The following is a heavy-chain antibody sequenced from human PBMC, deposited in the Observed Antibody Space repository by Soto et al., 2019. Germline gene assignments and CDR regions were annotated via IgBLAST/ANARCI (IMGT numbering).Heavy chain of an antibody. Sequence: SETLSLTCAVSGGSISGTTYSWSWIRQPPGKGLEWIGYISDSGNTYYNPSLKSQFSISVDRSKNQFSLKLSSVTAADTAVYYCARGQGAAAGHSNFDYWGQGALVTVSS. CDR1: GGSISGTTYS. CDR3: ARGQGAAAGHSNFDY. CDR2: ISDSGNT. V-gene: IGHV4-30-2*01. J-gene: IGHJ4*02. D-gene: IGHD6-13*01.